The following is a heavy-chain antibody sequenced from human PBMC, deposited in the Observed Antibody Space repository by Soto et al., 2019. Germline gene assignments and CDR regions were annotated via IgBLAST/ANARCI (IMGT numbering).Heavy chain of an antibody. J-gene: IGHJ4*02. D-gene: IGHD3-16*02. CDR2: IYYSGST. CDR3: ARAGDYVWGSYRPLPDY. CDR1: GGSISSGDYY. Sequence: QVQLQESGPGLVKPSQTLSLTCTVSGGSISSGDYYWSWIRQPPGKGLGWIGYIYYSGSTYYNPSLKSRVTISVDTSKNQFSLKLSSVTAADTAVYYCARAGDYVWGSYRPLPDYWGQGTLVTVSS. V-gene: IGHV4-30-4*01.